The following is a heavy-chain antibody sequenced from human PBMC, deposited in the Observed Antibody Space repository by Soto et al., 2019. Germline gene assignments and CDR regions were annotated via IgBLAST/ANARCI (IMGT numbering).Heavy chain of an antibody. J-gene: IGHJ6*03. CDR2: ISSSSTID. D-gene: IGHD3-10*01. CDR1: GFTLSDYY. CDR3: ARRTMGNYYYMDV. Sequence: QVQLVESGGGLVKPGGSLRLSCVASGFTLSDYYMSWIRQAPGKGLEWVSYISSSSTIDNYAHSVKGRFTISRDNAKNSLFLQMNGLRAEDTAVYYCARRTMGNYYYMDVWGKGTTVTVSS. V-gene: IGHV3-11*01.